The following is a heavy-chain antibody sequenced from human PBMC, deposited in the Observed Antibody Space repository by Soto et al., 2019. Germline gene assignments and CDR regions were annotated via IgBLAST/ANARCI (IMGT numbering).Heavy chain of an antibody. CDR3: ASLGAYGDYAVGGRGDWFDS. D-gene: IGHD4-17*01. CDR1: GGSISSGGYY. Sequence: QVQLQESGPGLVKPSQTLSLTCTVSGGSISSGGYYWSWIRQHPGKGLEWIGYIYYSGSTYYNPSLKSRVTISVDTSKNHFSLKLSSVTAADTAVYYCASLGAYGDYAVGGRGDWFDSWGQGTLVTVSS. J-gene: IGHJ5*01. V-gene: IGHV4-31*03. CDR2: IYYSGST.